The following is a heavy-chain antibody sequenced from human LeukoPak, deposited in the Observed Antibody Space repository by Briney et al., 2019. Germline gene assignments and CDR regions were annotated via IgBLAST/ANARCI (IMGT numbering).Heavy chain of an antibody. J-gene: IGHJ4*02. CDR3: ARGSGPHTGSLLLSFPN. CDR2: INPNSGGT. D-gene: IGHD1-26*01. CDR1: GYTFNDHY. Sequence: GASVKVSCKASGYTFNDHYMHWVRQAPGQGLEWMGWINPNSGGTNYAQKFQGRVTMTRDTSISTAYLELGSLTSDDTAMYYCARGSGPHTGSLLLSFPNWGQGTLVTVSS. V-gene: IGHV1-2*02.